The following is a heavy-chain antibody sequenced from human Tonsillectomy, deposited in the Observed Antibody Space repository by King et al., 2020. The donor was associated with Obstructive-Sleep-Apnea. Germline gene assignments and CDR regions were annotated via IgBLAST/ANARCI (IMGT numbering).Heavy chain of an antibody. V-gene: IGHV4-4*02. CDR3: ARGILWFGDLSPYFDY. D-gene: IGHD3-10*01. CDR2: IYHSGST. CDR1: GGSISSSNW. Sequence: QLQESGPGLVKPSGTLSLTCAVSGGSISSSNWWSWVRQPPGRGLEWIGEIYHSGSTNYNPSLKSRVPISVDKSKNQFSLKLSSVTAADTAVYYCARGILWFGDLSPYFDYWGQGTLVTVSS. J-gene: IGHJ4*02.